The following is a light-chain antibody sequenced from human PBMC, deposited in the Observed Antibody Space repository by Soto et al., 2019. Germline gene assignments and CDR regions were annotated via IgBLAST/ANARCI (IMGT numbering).Light chain of an antibody. CDR3: ETWDSNNWV. Sequence: QLVLTQSSSASASLGSSVKLTCTLSSGHSSYIIAWHQQQPGKAPRYLMKLEGRGNYNKGSGVPDRFSGSSSGADRYLTISNLQFEDVADYYCETWDSNNWVFGGGTKVTVL. V-gene: IGLV4-60*02. J-gene: IGLJ3*02. CDR2: LEGRGNY. CDR1: SGHSSYI.